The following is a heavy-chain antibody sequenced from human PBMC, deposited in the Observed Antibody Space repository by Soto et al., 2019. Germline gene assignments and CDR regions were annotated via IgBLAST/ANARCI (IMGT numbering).Heavy chain of an antibody. CDR3: VRCYCSVGSCYACWHFDL. J-gene: IGHJ2*01. Sequence: QVQLVQSEDEVKKPGASVRVSCQASGYTFSDYAISWVRQAPGQGLEWMGWISASIRNTDQAHNFQGRVIMTLDTSTNTAYMELRSLRSDDTAVYYCVRCYCSVGSCYACWHFDLWGRGTLVTVSS. CDR2: ISASIRNT. D-gene: IGHD2-15*01. CDR1: GYTFSDYA. V-gene: IGHV1-18*01.